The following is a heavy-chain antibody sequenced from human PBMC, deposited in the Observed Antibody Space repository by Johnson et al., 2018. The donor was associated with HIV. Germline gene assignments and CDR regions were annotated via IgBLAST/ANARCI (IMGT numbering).Heavy chain of an antibody. CDR2: IWYDGSNK. Sequence: QMLLVESGGGVVQPGRSLRLSCAASGFSFSSYGMHWVRQAPGKGLEWVAVIWYDGSNKYYADSVKGRFTISRDNSKNMLYLQMNSLRAEDTAVYYCARVSSSSLGAFDIWGQGTMVTVSS. V-gene: IGHV3-33*01. J-gene: IGHJ3*02. CDR1: GFSFSSYG. CDR3: ARVSSSSLGAFDI. D-gene: IGHD6-6*01.